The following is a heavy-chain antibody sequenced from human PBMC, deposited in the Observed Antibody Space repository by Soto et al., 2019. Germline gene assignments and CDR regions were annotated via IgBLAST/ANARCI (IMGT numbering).Heavy chain of an antibody. D-gene: IGHD6-13*01. Sequence: PSETLSLTCTVSGGSMRNYFWTWIRQPPGKGLEWIGYIHYSGTTSFFHSYNPSLRSRVTISEDTSKNQFSLKLLSVTTADTAVYYRAPGEASSRNLAPYYLDFWGQGTLVTVSS. CDR1: GGSMRNYF. V-gene: IGHV4-59*01. CDR3: APGEASSRNLAPYYLDF. CDR2: IHYSGTT. J-gene: IGHJ4*02.